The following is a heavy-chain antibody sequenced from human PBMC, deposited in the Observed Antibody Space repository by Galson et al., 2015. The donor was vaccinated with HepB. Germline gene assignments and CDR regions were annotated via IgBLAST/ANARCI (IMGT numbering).Heavy chain of an antibody. Sequence: SLRLSCAASGFTVSSNYMTWVRQAPGKGLEWVSSIYWGDRTDYGNSVKSRFTISRDTSRNTLSLQMNSLRAEDTAVYYCAKGLTSGSPYRAFEMWGQGTMVTVSS. J-gene: IGHJ3*02. V-gene: IGHV3-53*01. CDR2: IYWGDRT. CDR1: GFTVSSNY. CDR3: AKGLTSGSPYRAFEM. D-gene: IGHD3-22*01.